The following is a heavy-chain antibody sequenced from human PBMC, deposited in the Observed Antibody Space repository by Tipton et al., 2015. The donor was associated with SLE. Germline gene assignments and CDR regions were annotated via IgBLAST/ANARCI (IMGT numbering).Heavy chain of an antibody. CDR2: IYISGST. CDR1: GGSISSYY. CDR3: ARVAAAVRDYFDY. Sequence: TLSLTCTVSGGSISSYYWSWIRQPPGKGLEWIGYIYISGSTNYNPSLKSRVTISVDTSKNQFSLKLSSVTAADTAVYYCARVAAAVRDYFDYWGQGTLVTVSS. V-gene: IGHV4-4*08. J-gene: IGHJ4*02. D-gene: IGHD6-13*01.